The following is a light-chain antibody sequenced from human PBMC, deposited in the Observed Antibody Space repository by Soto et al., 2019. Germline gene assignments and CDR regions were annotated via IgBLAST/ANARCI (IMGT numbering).Light chain of an antibody. V-gene: IGKV1-5*01. J-gene: IGKJ2*01. CDR1: QSITSR. CDR3: QQYHSFSFT. CDR2: DVF. Sequence: DIQMTQSPSSLSASVGDRVTITCRASQSITSRSAWYQQKPGRAPNLLIYDVFNLQSGVPSRFSGSGSGTEVTLTISSLQPDDCATYYCQQYHSFSFTFGRGTKLEI.